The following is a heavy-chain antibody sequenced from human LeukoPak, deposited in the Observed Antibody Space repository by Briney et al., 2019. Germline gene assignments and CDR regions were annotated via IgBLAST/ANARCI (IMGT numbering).Heavy chain of an antibody. D-gene: IGHD3-22*01. CDR1: GGSISSGGYY. J-gene: IGHJ5*02. V-gene: IGHV4-31*03. CDR2: IYYSGST. CDR3: ARGPYYYDSSGYCSPFDP. Sequence: SETLSLTCTVSGGSISSGGYYWSWIRQHPGKGLEWIGYIYYSGSTYYNPSLKSRVTISVDTSKNQFSLKLSSVTAADTAVYYCARGPYYYDSSGYCSPFDPWGQGTLVTVSS.